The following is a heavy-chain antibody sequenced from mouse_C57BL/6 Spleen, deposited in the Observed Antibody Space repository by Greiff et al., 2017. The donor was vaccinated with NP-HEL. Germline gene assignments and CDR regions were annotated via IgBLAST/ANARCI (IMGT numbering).Heavy chain of an antibody. D-gene: IGHD4-1*01. J-gene: IGHJ2*01. Sequence: EVKVEESGGGLVKPGGSLKLSCAASGFTFSSYAMSWVRQTPEKRLEWVATISDGGSYTYYPDNVKGRFTISRDNAKNNLYLQMSHLKSEDTAMYYCARDRELGRFDYWGQGTTLTVSS. CDR2: ISDGGSYT. CDR1: GFTFSSYA. V-gene: IGHV5-4*01. CDR3: ARDRELGRFDY.